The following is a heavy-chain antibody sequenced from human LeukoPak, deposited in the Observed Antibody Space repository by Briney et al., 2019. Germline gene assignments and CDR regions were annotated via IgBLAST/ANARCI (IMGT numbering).Heavy chain of an antibody. Sequence: GGSLRLSCAVSGFTFSSYSMHWVRQAPGKGLEFVAAIAGNGDNTYYANSVKGRFTISRDISKNTLYLQMNSLRAEDTAVYYCARTGYYDILTGQLGPSFDYWGQGTLVTVSS. CDR2: IAGNGDNT. CDR3: ARTGYYDILTGQLGPSFDY. CDR1: GFTFSSYS. D-gene: IGHD3-9*01. V-gene: IGHV3-64*01. J-gene: IGHJ4*02.